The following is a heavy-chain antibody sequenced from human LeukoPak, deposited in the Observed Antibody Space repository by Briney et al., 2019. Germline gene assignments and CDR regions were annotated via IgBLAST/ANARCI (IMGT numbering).Heavy chain of an antibody. CDR3: VAGVALDY. D-gene: IGHD3-3*01. J-gene: IGHJ4*02. CDR1: GLNFSAYY. V-gene: IGHV3-11*01. CDR2: ISKTGTTI. Sequence: GGSLRLSCVASGLNFSAYYMTWIRWAPGNGLEAPGKGLEWLSHISKTGTTIYYADSVKGRFTISRDNAKSSLYLHMTSLRAEDTAVYYCVAGVALDYWGQGTLVTVSS.